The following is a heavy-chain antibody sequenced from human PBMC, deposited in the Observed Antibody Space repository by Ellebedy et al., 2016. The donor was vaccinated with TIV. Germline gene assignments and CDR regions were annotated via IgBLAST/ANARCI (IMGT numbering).Heavy chain of an antibody. Sequence: ASVKVSCKTSGYVFTAYYMHWVRQAPGQGLEWMGWINPDSGGTNLPQKFQGRVTMTRDTSVNTAYMELTRLQSDDTAAYYCARVLRATSGMDVWGQGTTVTVS. V-gene: IGHV1-2*02. CDR3: ARVLRATSGMDV. D-gene: IGHD4/OR15-4a*01. CDR2: INPDSGGT. CDR1: GYVFTAYY. J-gene: IGHJ6*02.